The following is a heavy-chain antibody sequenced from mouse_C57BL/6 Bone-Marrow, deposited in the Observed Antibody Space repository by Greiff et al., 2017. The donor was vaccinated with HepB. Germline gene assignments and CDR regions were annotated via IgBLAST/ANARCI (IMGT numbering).Heavy chain of an antibody. CDR3: ASSVVATPYYYAMDY. J-gene: IGHJ4*01. V-gene: IGHV1-82*01. CDR1: GYAFSSSW. Sequence: QVQLQQSGPELVKPGASVKISCKASGYAFSSSWMNWVKQRPGKGLEWIGRIYPGDGDTNYNGKFKGKATLTADKSSSTAYMQLSSLTSEDSAVYFCASSVVATPYYYAMDYWGQGTSVTVSS. CDR2: IYPGDGDT. D-gene: IGHD1-1*01.